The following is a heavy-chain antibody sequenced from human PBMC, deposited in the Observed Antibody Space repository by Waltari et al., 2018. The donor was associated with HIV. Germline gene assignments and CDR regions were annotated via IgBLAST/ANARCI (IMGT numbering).Heavy chain of an antibody. CDR3: ARDKRDGGNHRAYFDY. CDR2: IYDSGST. V-gene: IGHV4-59*01. CDR1: GGPISSYY. D-gene: IGHD2-15*01. J-gene: IGHJ4*02. Sequence: QVQLQESGPGLVKPSENLSLTCTVPGGPISSYYWSWNRQPPGKGLEWIGYIYDSGSTNYNPSLKSRVTISVDTSKNQFSLKLSSVTAADKAVYYCARDKRDGGNHRAYFDYWGQGSLVTVSS.